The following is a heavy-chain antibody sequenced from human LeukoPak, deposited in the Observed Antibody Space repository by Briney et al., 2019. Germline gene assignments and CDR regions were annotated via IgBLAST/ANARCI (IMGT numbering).Heavy chain of an antibody. Sequence: ASVKVSCKASGYTFTSYYMHWVRQAPGQGLEWRGIINPSGGGTSYAQKFQGRVTMTRDTSTSTVYMELSSLRSEDTAVYYCARGALAYCGGDCYSPDYWGQGTLVTVSS. V-gene: IGHV1-46*01. J-gene: IGHJ4*02. CDR3: ARGALAYCGGDCYSPDY. D-gene: IGHD2-21*02. CDR2: INPSGGGT. CDR1: GYTFTSYY.